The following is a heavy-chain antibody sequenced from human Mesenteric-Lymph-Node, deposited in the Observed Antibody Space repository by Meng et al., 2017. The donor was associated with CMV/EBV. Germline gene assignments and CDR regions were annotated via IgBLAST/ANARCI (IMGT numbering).Heavy chain of an antibody. CDR3: ARGPGSGHYFDY. D-gene: IGHD1-14*01. J-gene: IGHJ4*02. V-gene: IGHV4-59*01. CDR1: GGSFSDYY. Sequence: SETLSLTCAVSGGSFSDYYWSWIRQPPGKGLEWIGYIYYSGSTDYNPSLKSRVTISADTSKNQFSLKLTSVTAADTAVYYCARGPGSGHYFDYWGQGTPVTVSS. CDR2: IYYSGST.